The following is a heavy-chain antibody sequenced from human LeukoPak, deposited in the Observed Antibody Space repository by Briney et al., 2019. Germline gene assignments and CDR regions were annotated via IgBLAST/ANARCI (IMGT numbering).Heavy chain of an antibody. CDR2: IYYSGST. V-gene: IGHV4-59*08. Sequence: SETLSLTCTVSGGSISSYYWSWIRQPPGKGLEWIGYIYYSGSTNYNPSLKSRVTISVDTSKNQFSLKLSSVTAADTAVYYCARREYSYAMEDYWGQGTLVTVSS. D-gene: IGHD5-18*01. J-gene: IGHJ4*02. CDR3: ARREYSYAMEDY. CDR1: GGSISSYY.